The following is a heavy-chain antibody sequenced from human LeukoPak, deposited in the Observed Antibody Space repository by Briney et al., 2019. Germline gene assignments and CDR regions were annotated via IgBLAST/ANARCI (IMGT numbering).Heavy chain of an antibody. D-gene: IGHD3-10*01. J-gene: IGHJ4*02. V-gene: IGHV4-61*02. CDR3: ARGNYGSGSYYHVYFDY. CDR1: GGSISSGCYY. Sequence: SQTLSLTCTVSGGSISSGCYYWSWIRQPAGKGLEWIVRIHTSGSTNYNPSLKRRVTISVDTSKNQFSLKLSSVPAADTAVYYCARGNYGSGSYYHVYFDYWGQGTLVSVSS. CDR2: IHTSGST.